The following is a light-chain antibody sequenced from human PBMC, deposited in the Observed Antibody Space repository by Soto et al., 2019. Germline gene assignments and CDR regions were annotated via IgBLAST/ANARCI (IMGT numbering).Light chain of an antibody. CDR2: GSS. Sequence: EIVMTQSPATLSVSPGERATLSCRASQSVSSNLAWYQQKPGQAPRLLIHGSSTRATGFPARFSGSGSGTEFTLTISSLQSEDFAVYYCQQYDTWPWTFGQGTKVDIK. CDR1: QSVSSN. J-gene: IGKJ1*01. V-gene: IGKV3-15*01. CDR3: QQYDTWPWT.